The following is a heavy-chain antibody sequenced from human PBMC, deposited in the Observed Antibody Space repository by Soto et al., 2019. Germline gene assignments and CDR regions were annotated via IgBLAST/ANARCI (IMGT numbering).Heavy chain of an antibody. Sequence: PGGSLRLSCAASGFTFSSYGMHWVRQAPGKGLEWVAVILYDGSKKYYADSVKGRFTISRDNSKNTLYLQMSSLRAEDTALYYCVKDGSGGWPYFDAMDVWGQGTTVTVSS. CDR2: ILYDGSKK. J-gene: IGHJ6*02. CDR1: GFTFSSYG. V-gene: IGHV3-30*18. CDR3: VKDGSGGWPYFDAMDV. D-gene: IGHD6-19*01.